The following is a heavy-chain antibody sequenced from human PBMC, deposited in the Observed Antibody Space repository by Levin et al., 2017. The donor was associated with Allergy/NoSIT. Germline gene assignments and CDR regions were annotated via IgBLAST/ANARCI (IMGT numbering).Heavy chain of an antibody. D-gene: IGHD5-12*01. Sequence: SVKVSCKASGGSFRTYAISWVRQAPGQGLEWMGAITPVFATTIYAQKFQGRVTISADESTGTAYMELSSLRSEDTAVYYCARTYDSTYYFDSWAQGTMVTVSS. CDR2: ITPVFATT. CDR3: ARTYDSTYYFDS. J-gene: IGHJ4*02. V-gene: IGHV1-69*13. CDR1: GGSFRTYA.